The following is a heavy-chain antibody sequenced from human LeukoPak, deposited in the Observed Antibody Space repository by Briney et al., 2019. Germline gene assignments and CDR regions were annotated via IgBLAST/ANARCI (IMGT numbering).Heavy chain of an antibody. D-gene: IGHD2-2*01. Sequence: GGSLRLSCTASGFTFGFTFRSFWMSWVRQAPGKGLEWVANIKPDGSETYYVDSVKGRFTISRGNSKNTLYLQMNSLRAEDTAVYYCASDIVVVPAATYYYYYGMDVWGQGTTVTVSS. CDR3: ASDIVVVPAATYYYYYGMDV. J-gene: IGHJ6*02. CDR2: IKPDGSET. V-gene: IGHV3-7*01. CDR1: GFTFGFTFRSFW.